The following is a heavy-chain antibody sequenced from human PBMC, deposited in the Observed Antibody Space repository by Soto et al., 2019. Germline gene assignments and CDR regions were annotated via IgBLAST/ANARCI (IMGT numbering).Heavy chain of an antibody. CDR3: ARLTRYLGGFDC. V-gene: IGHV4-59*08. Sequence: PSEILSLTCTVSGGSISSYYWSWIRQPPGKGLECIGYIYYSGSTNYNPSLKSRVTISVDTSKNQFSLKLSSVTAADTAVYYCARLTRYLGGFDCWGQGTLVPVSS. CDR2: IYYSGST. CDR1: GGSISSYY. J-gene: IGHJ4*02. D-gene: IGHD3-16*01.